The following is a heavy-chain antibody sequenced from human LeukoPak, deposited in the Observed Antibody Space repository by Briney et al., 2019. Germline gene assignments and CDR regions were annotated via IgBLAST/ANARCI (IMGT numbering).Heavy chain of an antibody. Sequence: ASVKVSCKASGFTFTNHAMQWVRQAPGQRLEWMGWINAGNGKTKYSQKFQGRVTITRDTSASTAYMDLTSLRSEDTAVYFCARGLWFGHSLFYYFDYWGQGTLVTVSS. CDR2: INAGNGKT. CDR1: GFTFTNHA. J-gene: IGHJ4*02. CDR3: ARGLWFGHSLFYYFDY. D-gene: IGHD3-10*01. V-gene: IGHV1-3*01.